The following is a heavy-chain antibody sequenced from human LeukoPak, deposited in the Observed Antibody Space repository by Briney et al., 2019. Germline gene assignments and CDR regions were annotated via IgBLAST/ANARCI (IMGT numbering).Heavy chain of an antibody. D-gene: IGHD1-26*01. V-gene: IGHV3-7*03. Sequence: GGSLRLSCAASGFTFSSYGMNWVRQAPGKGLEWVGNIKGDGSEKYYVDSVKGRFTISRDNAKNSLYLQMNSLRAEDTAIYYCARDNSVGDNAWWFDPWGQGTLVTVSS. CDR2: IKGDGSEK. J-gene: IGHJ5*02. CDR1: GFTFSSYG. CDR3: ARDNSVGDNAWWFDP.